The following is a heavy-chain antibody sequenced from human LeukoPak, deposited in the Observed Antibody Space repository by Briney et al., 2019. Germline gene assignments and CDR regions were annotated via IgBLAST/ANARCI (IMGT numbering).Heavy chain of an antibody. V-gene: IGHV1-69*06. CDR1: RGTFSSYA. J-gene: IGHJ6*03. CDR3: ARARGSSSQVPVWDYYYYMDV. Sequence: ASVKVSCKASRGTFSSYAISWVRQAPGQGLEWMGGIIPIFGTANYAQKFQGRVTITADKSTSTAYMELSSLRSEDTAVYYCARARGSSSQVPVWDYYYYMDVWGKGTTVTVSS. CDR2: IIPIFGTA. D-gene: IGHD6-6*01.